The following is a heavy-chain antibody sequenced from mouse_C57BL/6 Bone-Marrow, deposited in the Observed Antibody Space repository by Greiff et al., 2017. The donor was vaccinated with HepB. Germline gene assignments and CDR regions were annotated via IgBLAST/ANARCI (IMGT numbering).Heavy chain of an antibody. D-gene: IGHD2-4*01. Sequence: VQLQQSGPELVKPGASVKISCKASGYTFTDYYMNWVKQSHGKSLEWIGDINPNNGGTSYNQKFKGKATLTVDKSSSTAYMELRSLTSEDSAVYYCARSPLYYDYDDGFAYWGQGTLVTVSA. CDR2: INPNNGGT. CDR1: GYTFTDYY. CDR3: ARSPLYYDYDDGFAY. J-gene: IGHJ3*01. V-gene: IGHV1-26*01.